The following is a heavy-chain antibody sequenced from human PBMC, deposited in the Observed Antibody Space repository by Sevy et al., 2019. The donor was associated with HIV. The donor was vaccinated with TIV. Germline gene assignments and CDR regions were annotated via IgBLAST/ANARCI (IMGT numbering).Heavy chain of an antibody. CDR1: GYTFTSYA. V-gene: IGHV7-4-1*02. Sequence: ASVKVSCKASGYTFTSYAMNWVRQAPGQGLEWMGWINTNTGNPTYAQGFTGRFVFSLETSVRTEYLKISSLKAEDTAVYYCARDTGLLHAFDIWGQGTMVTVSS. CDR2: INTNTGNP. CDR3: ARDTGLLHAFDI. J-gene: IGHJ3*02.